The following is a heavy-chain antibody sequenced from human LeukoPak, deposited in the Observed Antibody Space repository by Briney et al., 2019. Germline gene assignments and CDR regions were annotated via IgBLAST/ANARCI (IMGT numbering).Heavy chain of an antibody. V-gene: IGHV4-59*01. CDR2: IYYSGST. CDR3: AGNSGSYRLFDY. D-gene: IGHD1-26*01. Sequence: SETLSLTCTVSGGSISSYYWSWIRQPPGKGLEWIGYIYYSGSTNYNPSLKSRVTISVDTSKNQFSLKLGSVTAADTAVYYCAGNSGSYRLFDYWGQGTLVTVSS. J-gene: IGHJ4*02. CDR1: GGSISSYY.